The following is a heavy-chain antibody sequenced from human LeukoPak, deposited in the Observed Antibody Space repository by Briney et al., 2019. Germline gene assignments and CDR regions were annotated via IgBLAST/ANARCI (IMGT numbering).Heavy chain of an antibody. CDR2: FSSSGNTV. CDR1: GFTFSSYE. D-gene: IGHD2-15*01. V-gene: IGHV3-48*03. Sequence: GGSLRLSCAASGFTFSSYEMNWVRQAPGKGLEWVSYFSSSGNTVYYADSVKGRFTISRDNAKNSLYLQMNSLRAEDTALYYCARDWGCSGGRCYPFDYWGQGTLVTVSS. J-gene: IGHJ4*02. CDR3: ARDWGCSGGRCYPFDY.